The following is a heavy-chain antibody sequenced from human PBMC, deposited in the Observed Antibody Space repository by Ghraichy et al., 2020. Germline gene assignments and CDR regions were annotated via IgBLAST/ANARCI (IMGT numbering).Heavy chain of an antibody. CDR1: GFTFSSYG. CDR2: IRYDGSDK. J-gene: IGHJ4*02. Sequence: GGSLRLSCAASGFTFSSYGMHWVRQAPGKGLEWVAFIRYDGSDKYYTDSDSVKGRFTISRDNSKNTLFLQMSSLRAEDTAVYYCAKSPSGYSYGYWVDYWGQGTLVTVSS. V-gene: IGHV3-30*02. D-gene: IGHD5-18*01. CDR3: AKSPSGYSYGYWVDY.